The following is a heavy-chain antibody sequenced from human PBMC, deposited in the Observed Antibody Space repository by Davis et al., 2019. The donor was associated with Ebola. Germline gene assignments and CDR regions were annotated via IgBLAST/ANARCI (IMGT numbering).Heavy chain of an antibody. Sequence: GESLKISCVVSGFSIRTSAMHWVRQAPGKGLEWVAFLSFDGGNKFYADSVKGRFTLSSDSGENSLYLQMDSLRAEDTAVYYCARDWYGDYDDAFDVWGQGTMVTVSS. D-gene: IGHD4-17*01. V-gene: IGHV3-30*04. CDR3: ARDWYGDYDDAFDV. CDR2: LSFDGGNK. CDR1: GFSIRTSA. J-gene: IGHJ3*01.